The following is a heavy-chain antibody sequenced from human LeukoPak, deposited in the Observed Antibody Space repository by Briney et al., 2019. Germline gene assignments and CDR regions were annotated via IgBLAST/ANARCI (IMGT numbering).Heavy chain of an antibody. CDR1: GFTFSSYR. J-gene: IGHJ4*02. D-gene: IGHD3-16*01. V-gene: IGHV3-21*01. CDR2: ISSSSSYI. CDR3: ARDEDYQDFFDY. Sequence: PGGSLRLSCAASGFTFSSYRMNWVRQAPGKGLEWVSSISSSSSYIYYADSVKGRFTISRDNAKNSLYLQMNSLRAEDTAVYYCARDEDYQDFFDYWGQGTLVTVSS.